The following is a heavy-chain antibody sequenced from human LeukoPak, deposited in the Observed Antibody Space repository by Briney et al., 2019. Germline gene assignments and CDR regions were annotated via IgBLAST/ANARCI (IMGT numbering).Heavy chain of an antibody. CDR3: ARDQTSCSSTSCFADY. Sequence: PGGSLRLSCAASGFTFSSYVMHWVRQAPGKELEWVAVIWYDGSNKYYVDSVKGRFTISRDNSKNTLFLQMNSLRAEDTAVYYCARDQTSCSSTSCFADYWGQGTLVTVSS. V-gene: IGHV3-33*01. J-gene: IGHJ4*02. CDR2: IWYDGSNK. D-gene: IGHD2-2*01. CDR1: GFTFSSYV.